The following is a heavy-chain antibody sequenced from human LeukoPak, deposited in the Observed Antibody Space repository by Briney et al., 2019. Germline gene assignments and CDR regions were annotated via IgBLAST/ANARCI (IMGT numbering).Heavy chain of an antibody. CDR2: IYYGGST. D-gene: IGHD2-2*01. V-gene: IGHV4-39*07. J-gene: IGHJ6*02. Sequence: SETLSLTCTVSGGSISSSSYYWGWIRQPPGKGLEWIGSIYYGGSTYYNSSLKSRVTISVDISKNQFSLKVSPVTTADTAVYYCARDAGHQLSRRNYYAMDVWGQGTTVTVSS. CDR1: GGSISSSSYY. CDR3: ARDAGHQLSRRNYYAMDV.